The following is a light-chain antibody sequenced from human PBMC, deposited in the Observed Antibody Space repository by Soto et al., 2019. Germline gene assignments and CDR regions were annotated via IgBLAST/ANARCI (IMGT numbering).Light chain of an antibody. CDR1: KLGDKY. CDR3: QAWDSGTML. Sequence: SYELSQPPSVSVSPGQTANITCSGHKLGDKYASWYQQKSGQSPVVVIHQDMTRPSGSPERFSGSNSGNTATLTIIGTQSMEEADYYCQAWDSGTMLLGGGTKLTVL. J-gene: IGLJ2*01. CDR2: QDM. V-gene: IGLV3-1*01.